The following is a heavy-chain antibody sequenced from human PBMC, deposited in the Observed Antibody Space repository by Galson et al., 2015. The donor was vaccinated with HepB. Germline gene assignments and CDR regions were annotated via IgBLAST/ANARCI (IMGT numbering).Heavy chain of an antibody. CDR3: ARDLEGPGGWFDP. Sequence: LSLTCAVYGGSFSGYYWSWIRQPPGKGLEWIGEINHSGSTNYNPSLKSRVTISVDTSKNQFSLKLSSVTAADTAVYYCARDLEGPGGWFDPWGQGTLVTVSS. CDR1: GGSFSGYY. V-gene: IGHV4-34*01. J-gene: IGHJ5*02. D-gene: IGHD3-16*01. CDR2: INHSGST.